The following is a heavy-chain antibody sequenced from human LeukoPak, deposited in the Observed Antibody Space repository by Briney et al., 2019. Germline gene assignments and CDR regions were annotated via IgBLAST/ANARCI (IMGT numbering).Heavy chain of an antibody. V-gene: IGHV1-2*02. CDR1: GYTFTGYS. CDR3: ARDGVGYYDSSGYYYFQH. CDR2: INPNTGGT. J-gene: IGHJ1*01. D-gene: IGHD3-22*01. Sequence: ASVKVSCKASGYTFTGYSVHWVRQTPGQGLEWMGWINPNTGGTNYAQKFQGRVTMTWDTSISTAYMELSRLRSGDTAVYYCARDGVGYYDSSGYYYFQHWGQGTLVTVSS.